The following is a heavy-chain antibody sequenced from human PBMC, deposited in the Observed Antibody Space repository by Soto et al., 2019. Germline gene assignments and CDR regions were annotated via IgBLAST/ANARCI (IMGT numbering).Heavy chain of an antibody. CDR1: GYTFTGYY. CDR2: INPNSGGT. J-gene: IGHJ6*02. D-gene: IGHD6-13*01. CDR3: AGGIAAAAARGMDV. V-gene: IGHV1-2*04. Sequence: ASVKVSCKASGYTFTGYYMHWVRQAPGQGLEWMGWINPNSGGTNYAQKFQGWVTMTRDTSISTAYMELSRLRSDDTAVYYCAGGIAAAAARGMDVWGQGTTVTVSS.